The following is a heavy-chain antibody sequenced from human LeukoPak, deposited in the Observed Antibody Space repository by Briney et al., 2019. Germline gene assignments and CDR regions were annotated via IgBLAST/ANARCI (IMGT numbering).Heavy chain of an antibody. V-gene: IGHV4-39*07. D-gene: IGHD3-22*01. CDR1: GGSISSSNYY. J-gene: IGHJ4*02. Sequence: PSKTLSLTCTVSGGSISSSNYYWAWIRQPPGQGLEWIGSIYYRGNAYYNPSLKSRVTISVDTSKNQFSLSLSSVTAADTAVYYCAREEDRSGDWGQGTLVTVTS. CDR3: AREEDRSGD. CDR2: IYYRGNA.